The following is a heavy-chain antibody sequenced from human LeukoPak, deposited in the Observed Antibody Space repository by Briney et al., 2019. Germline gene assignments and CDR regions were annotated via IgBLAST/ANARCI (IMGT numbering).Heavy chain of an antibody. CDR1: GGSISSYY. Sequence: SETLSLTCTVSGGSISSYYWSWIRQPPGKGLEWIGRIYTSGSTNYNPSLKSRVTMSVDTSKNQFSLKLSSVTAADTAVYYCARIPSSYVGYYYMDVWGKGTTVTVSS. CDR2: IYTSGST. CDR3: ARIPSSYVGYYYMDV. J-gene: IGHJ6*03. V-gene: IGHV4-4*07. D-gene: IGHD1-26*01.